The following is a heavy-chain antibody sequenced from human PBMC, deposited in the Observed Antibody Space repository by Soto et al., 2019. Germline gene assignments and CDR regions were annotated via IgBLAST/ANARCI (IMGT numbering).Heavy chain of an antibody. CDR1: GGSISSTNS. J-gene: IGHJ5*02. CDR2: IYHLGST. CDR3: ARVPGP. Sequence: SETLSLTCAVSGGSISSTNSWSWIRQSPGKGLEWIGEIYHLGSTYYNPSLRSRVTISVDRSNNQFSLKMSSVTAADTAVYYCARVPGPWGQGTLVTVSS. V-gene: IGHV4-4*02.